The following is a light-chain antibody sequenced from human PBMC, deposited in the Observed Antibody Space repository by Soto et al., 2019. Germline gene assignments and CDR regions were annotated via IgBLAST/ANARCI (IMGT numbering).Light chain of an antibody. CDR3: SSYTSSSTLVV. CDR2: DVS. J-gene: IGLJ2*01. V-gene: IGLV2-14*01. CDR1: SRDVGGYNY. Sequence: QSALTQPASVSGSPGQSITISCTGTSRDVGGYNYVSWYQQHPGKAPKLMIYDVSNRPSGVSNRFSGSKSGNTASLTISGLQAEDEADYYCSSYTSSSTLVVFGGGTQLTV.